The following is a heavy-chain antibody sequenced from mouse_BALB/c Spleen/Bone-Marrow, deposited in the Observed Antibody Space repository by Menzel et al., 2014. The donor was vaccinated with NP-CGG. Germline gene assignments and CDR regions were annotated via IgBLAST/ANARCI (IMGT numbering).Heavy chain of an antibody. CDR1: GDSTTSGY. CDR2: ISYSGST. Sequence: EVNVVESGPSLVKPSQTLSLTCSVTGDSTTSGYWNWIRKFPGNKLEYMGYISYSGSTYYNPSLKGRISITRDTSKSQYYLQLNSVTTEDTATYYCARSRDYYGNSLDYWGQGTTLTVSS. D-gene: IGHD2-1*01. CDR3: ARSRDYYGNSLDY. J-gene: IGHJ2*01. V-gene: IGHV3-8*02.